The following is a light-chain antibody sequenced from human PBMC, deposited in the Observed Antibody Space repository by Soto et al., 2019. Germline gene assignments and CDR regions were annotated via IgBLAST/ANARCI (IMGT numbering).Light chain of an antibody. CDR2: DVS. J-gene: IGLJ1*01. V-gene: IGLV2-14*01. Sequence: QSALTQPASVSGSPGQSITISCTGTSSDVGAYNYVSWYQQQPGKVPKLMIYDVSNRPSGVSNRFSGSKSGNTASLTISGLQAEDEADYYCSSYTSSSTPYVFGTGTKATVL. CDR1: SSDVGAYNY. CDR3: SSYTSSSTPYV.